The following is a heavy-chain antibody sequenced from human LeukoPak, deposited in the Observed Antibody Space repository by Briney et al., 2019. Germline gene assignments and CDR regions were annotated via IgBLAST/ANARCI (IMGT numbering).Heavy chain of an antibody. J-gene: IGHJ4*02. CDR1: GFTFSSYA. Sequence: GRSLRLSCAASGFTFSSYAMHWVRQAPGKGLEWVAVISYDGSNKYYADSVKGRFTISRDNSKNTLYLQMNSLRAEDTAVYYCAKSDGIVGATTDYWGQGTLVTVSS. D-gene: IGHD1-26*01. V-gene: IGHV3-30*04. CDR3: AKSDGIVGATTDY. CDR2: ISYDGSNK.